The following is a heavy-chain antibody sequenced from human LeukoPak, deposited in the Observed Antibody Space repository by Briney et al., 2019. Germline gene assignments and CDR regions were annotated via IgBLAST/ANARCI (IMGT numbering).Heavy chain of an antibody. CDR3: TTEKGYSSSLTFDF. J-gene: IGHJ4*02. V-gene: IGHV3-15*01. D-gene: IGHD6-6*01. CDR2: IKTKTDGGTA. CDR1: GFIFSNAW. Sequence: PGGSLRLSCAASGFIFSNAWMSWVRQAPGKGLEWVGRIKTKTDGGTADYAAPVKGRFTISRDDSTDTLYLQANSLKTEDTAVYYCTTEKGYSSSLTFDFWGQGTLVTVSS.